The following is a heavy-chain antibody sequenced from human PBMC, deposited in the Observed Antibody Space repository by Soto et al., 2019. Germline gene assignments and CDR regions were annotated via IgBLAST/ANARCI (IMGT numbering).Heavy chain of an antibody. CDR1: GYTFTSYG. J-gene: IGHJ6*02. D-gene: IGHD5-18*01. V-gene: IGHV1-18*04. Sequence: GASVKVSFKASGYTFTSYGISWVRQAPGQGLEWMGWISAYNGNTNYAQKLQGRVTMTTDTSTSTDYMELRSLRSEDTAVYYCARGGDTAMAHYYYYYGMDVWGQGTTVTGAS. CDR2: ISAYNGNT. CDR3: ARGGDTAMAHYYYYYGMDV.